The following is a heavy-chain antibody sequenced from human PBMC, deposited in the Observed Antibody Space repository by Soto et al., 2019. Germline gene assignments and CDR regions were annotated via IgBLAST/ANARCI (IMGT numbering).Heavy chain of an antibody. CDR1: GGSLTSGAYS. Sequence: TLSVPCAVSGGSLTSGAYSWSWIRQPPGKGLEWIGYIYQSGSPYYNPSLKSRVTISVDSSKNQVYLNMNSVTAADTAVYYCARGRATSGLDYWGQGTLVTVSS. D-gene: IGHD3-10*01. CDR2: IYQSGSP. J-gene: IGHJ4*02. V-gene: IGHV4-30-2*01. CDR3: ARGRATSGLDY.